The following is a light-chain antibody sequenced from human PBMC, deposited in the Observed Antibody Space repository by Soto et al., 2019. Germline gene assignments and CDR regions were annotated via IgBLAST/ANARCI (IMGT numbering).Light chain of an antibody. CDR3: QQYYSYLT. CDR2: AAS. Sequence: AIRMPQSPSSLSASTGDRVTITCRASQGISSYLAWYQQKPGKAPKLLIYAASTLQSGVPSRFSGSGSGTDFTLTISCLQSEDFATYYCQQYYSYLTFGQGTRLEIK. V-gene: IGKV1-8*01. J-gene: IGKJ5*01. CDR1: QGISSY.